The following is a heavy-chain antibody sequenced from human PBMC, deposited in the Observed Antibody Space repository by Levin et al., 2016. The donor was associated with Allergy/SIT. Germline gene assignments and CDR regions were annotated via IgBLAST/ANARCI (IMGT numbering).Heavy chain of an antibody. J-gene: IGHJ5*02. CDR2: INHSGST. Sequence: SETLSLTCAVYGGSFSGYYWSWIRQPPGKGLEWIGEINHSGSTNYNPSLKSRVTISVDTSKNQFSLKLSSVTAADTAVYYCARAPRWFDPWGQGTLVTVSS. CDR1: GGSFSGYY. CDR3: ARAPRWFDP. V-gene: IGHV4-34*01.